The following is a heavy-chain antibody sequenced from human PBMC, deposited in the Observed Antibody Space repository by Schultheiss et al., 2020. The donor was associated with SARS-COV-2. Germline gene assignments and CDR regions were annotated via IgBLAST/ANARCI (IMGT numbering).Heavy chain of an antibody. D-gene: IGHD6-25*01. CDR3: ARGSYSSGFMGGVYYYYGMDV. J-gene: IGHJ6*02. V-gene: IGHV4-59*01. CDR2: IYHSGST. CDR1: GGSISSYY. Sequence: SETLSLTCTVSGGSISSYYWSWIRQPPGKGLEWIGEIYHSGSTYYNPSLKSRVTISVDTSKNQFSLKLSSVTAADTAVYYCARGSYSSGFMGGVYYYYGMDVWGQGTTVTVSS.